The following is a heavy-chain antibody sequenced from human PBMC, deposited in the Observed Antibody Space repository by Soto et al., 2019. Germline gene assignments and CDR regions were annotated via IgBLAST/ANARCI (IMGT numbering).Heavy chain of an antibody. CDR2: INPTGGST. V-gene: IGHV1-46*01. CDR1: GYTFTSYY. CDR3: ARMTIFGVATNGMDV. D-gene: IGHD3-3*01. Sequence: GASVKVSCKTSGYTFTSYYIHWVRQAPGQGLEWKGMINPTGGSTRYAQKFQGRVTMTRDTPTSTVHMELSTLTFEDTAVYYCARMTIFGVATNGMDVWGQGTTVTVSS. J-gene: IGHJ6*02.